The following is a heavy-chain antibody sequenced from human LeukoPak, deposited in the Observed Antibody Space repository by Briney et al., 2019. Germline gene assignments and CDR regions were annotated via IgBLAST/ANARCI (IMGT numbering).Heavy chain of an antibody. Sequence: SETLSLTCAVYGGSFSGYYWSWIPQPPGKGLEWIGEINHSGSTNYNPSLKSRVTISVDASKNQFSLKLSSVTAADTAVYYCARGQVVQDYWGQGTLVTVSS. V-gene: IGHV4-34*01. CDR1: GGSFSGYY. CDR3: ARGQVVQDY. J-gene: IGHJ4*02. CDR2: INHSGST. D-gene: IGHD3-16*02.